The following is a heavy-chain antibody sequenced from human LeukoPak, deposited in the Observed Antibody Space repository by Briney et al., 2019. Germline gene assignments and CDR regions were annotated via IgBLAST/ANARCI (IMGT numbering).Heavy chain of an antibody. D-gene: IGHD3-3*01. V-gene: IGHV3-15*01. CDR1: GFTFSNAW. CDR3: TTEMCIQLLECAFDI. Sequence: GGSLRLSCTASGFTFSNAWMSWVRQAPGKGLEWVGRIKSKTDGGTTDYATPVKGIFTISRDDSNTTLYLQMNSLKTEDTAVYYCTTEMCIQLLECAFDIWGQGTMVTVSS. CDR2: IKSKTDGGTT. J-gene: IGHJ3*02.